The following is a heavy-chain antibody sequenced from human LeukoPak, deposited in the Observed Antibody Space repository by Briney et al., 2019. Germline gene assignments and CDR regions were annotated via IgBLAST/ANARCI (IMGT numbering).Heavy chain of an antibody. CDR2: IWYDGSNK. CDR3: ARSAETITMVRGVIGLADY. CDR1: GFTFSSYG. D-gene: IGHD3-10*01. J-gene: IGHJ4*02. V-gene: IGHV3-33*01. Sequence: GGSLRLSCAASGFTFSSYGMHWVRQAPGKGLEWVAVIWYDGSNKYYADSVKGRFTISRDNSKNTLYLQMNSLRAEDTAVYYCARSAETITMVRGVIGLADYWGQGTLVTVSS.